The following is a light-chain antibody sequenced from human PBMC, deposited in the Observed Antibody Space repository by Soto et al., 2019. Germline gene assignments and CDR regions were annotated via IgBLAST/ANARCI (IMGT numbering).Light chain of an antibody. J-gene: IGKJ1*01. CDR3: MQTTQFPWT. Sequence: DIVLTQTPLSSHVTLGQSASISCRSSQSLVHSDGNTYLSWLHQRPGQPPRLLIYKSSNRFSGVPHRFSGSGAGTDFTLRVSGVEAEDVGVYYCMQTTQFPWTFGQGTKVEIK. CDR2: KSS. V-gene: IGKV2-24*01. CDR1: QSLVHSDGNTY.